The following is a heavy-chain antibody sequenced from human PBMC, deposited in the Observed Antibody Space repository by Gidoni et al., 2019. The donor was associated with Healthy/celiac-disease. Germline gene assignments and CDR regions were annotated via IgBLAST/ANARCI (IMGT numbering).Heavy chain of an antibody. CDR2: ISWNSGSI. J-gene: IGHJ6*02. CDR1: GFTFDDYA. V-gene: IGHV3-9*01. Sequence: EVQLVESGGGLVQPGRSLSLSSAASGFTFDDYAMHWVRQAPGNGLEWVSGISWNSGSIGYADSVKGRFTISRDNAKNSLYLQMNSLRAEDTALYYCAKDIGSHYYYGMDVWGQGTTVTVSS. CDR3: AKDIGSHYYYGMDV. D-gene: IGHD6-13*01.